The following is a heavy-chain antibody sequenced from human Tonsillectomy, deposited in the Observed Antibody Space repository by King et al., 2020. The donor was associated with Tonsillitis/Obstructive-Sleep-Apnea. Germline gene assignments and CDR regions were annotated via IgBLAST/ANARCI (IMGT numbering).Heavy chain of an antibody. D-gene: IGHD6-13*01. CDR2: IRSKAYGGTT. CDR1: GFTFGDYA. Sequence: VQLVQSGGGLVQPWRSLRLSCTASGFTFGDYAMNWVRQAPGKGLEWVGFIRSKAYGGTTEYAASVKGRFTISRDDSKSIAYLQMNSLKTEDTAVYYCTRVGSGITAVYGIDVWGQGTTVTVSS. V-gene: IGHV3-49*04. J-gene: IGHJ6*02. CDR3: TRVGSGITAVYGIDV.